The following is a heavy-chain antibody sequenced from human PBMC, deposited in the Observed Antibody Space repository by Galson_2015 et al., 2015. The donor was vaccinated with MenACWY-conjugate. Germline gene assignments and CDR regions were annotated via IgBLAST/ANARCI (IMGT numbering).Heavy chain of an antibody. CDR1: GFNFGNYA. Sequence: SLRLSCAASGFNFGNYAMHWVRQAPGKGLQWVAVIWSDGSNTYYADSVKGRFTISRDNSEDKLYLQMNSLTAEDTAVYFCARDYYHSSGYTIRSPFDSWGRGTLVTVSS. CDR3: ARDYYHSSGYTIRSPFDS. D-gene: IGHD3-22*01. CDR2: IWSDGSNT. J-gene: IGHJ4*02. V-gene: IGHV3-33*01.